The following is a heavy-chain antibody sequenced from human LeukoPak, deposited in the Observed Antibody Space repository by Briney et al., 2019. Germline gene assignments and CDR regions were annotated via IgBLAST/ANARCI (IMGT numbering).Heavy chain of an antibody. D-gene: IGHD5/OR15-5a*01. V-gene: IGHV3-23*01. J-gene: IGHJ4*02. CDR1: GFTFSSYA. CDR3: AKSLRSTRQFDY. Sequence: PGASLRLSCAASGFTFSSYAMSWVRQAPGKGLEWVSAISGSGGSTYYADPVKGRFTISRDNSKNTLYLQMNSLRAEDTAVYYCAKSLRSTRQFDYWGQGTLVTVSS. CDR2: ISGSGGST.